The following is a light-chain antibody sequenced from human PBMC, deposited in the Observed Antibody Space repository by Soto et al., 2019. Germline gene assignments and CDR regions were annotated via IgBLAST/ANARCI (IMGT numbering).Light chain of an antibody. CDR1: QSVSSTY. V-gene: IGKV1-5*03. Sequence: TQSPGTLSLSPGERATLSCRAGQSVSSTYLAWYQQKPGKAPKLLIYKASSLESGVPSRFSGSGSGTEFTLTISSLEPDDFATFYCQQYNSYPLTFGGGTKVDIK. CDR3: QQYNSYPLT. CDR2: KAS. J-gene: IGKJ4*01.